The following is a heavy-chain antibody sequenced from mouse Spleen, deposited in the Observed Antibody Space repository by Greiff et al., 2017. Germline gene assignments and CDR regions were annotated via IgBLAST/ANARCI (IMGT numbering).Heavy chain of an antibody. CDR3: ARVVGPWFAY. CDR2: IDPSDSYT. Sequence: QVQLQQPGAELVMPGASVKLSCKASGYTFTSYWMHWVKQRPGQGLEWIGEIDPSDSYTNYNQKFKGKATLTVDKSSSTAYMQLSSLTSEDSAVYYCARVVGPWFAYWGQGTLVTVSA. J-gene: IGHJ3*01. CDR1: GYTFTSYW. V-gene: IGHV1-69*01. D-gene: IGHD1-1*02.